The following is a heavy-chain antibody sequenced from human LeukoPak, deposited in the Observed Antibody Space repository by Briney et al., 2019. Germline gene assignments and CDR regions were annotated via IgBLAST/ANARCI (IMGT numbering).Heavy chain of an antibody. J-gene: IGHJ4*02. D-gene: IGHD3-22*01. CDR1: GGSISSYY. V-gene: IGHV4-59*01. CDR3: ARSYDYSLLYFDY. CDR2: IYYSGRT. Sequence: PSETLSLTCTVSGGSISSYYWSWIRQPPGKGLEWIGYIYYSGRTNYNPSLKSRVTISVDTSKNQFSLKLSSVTAADTAVYYCARSYDYSLLYFDYWGQGTLVTVSS.